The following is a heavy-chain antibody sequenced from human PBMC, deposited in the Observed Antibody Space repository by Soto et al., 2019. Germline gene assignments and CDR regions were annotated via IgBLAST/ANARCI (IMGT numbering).Heavy chain of an antibody. Sequence: SETLSLTCAVSGGSISSRGYSWSWIRQPPGKGLEWVGYIYHSGDTSSYNPSLKSRVSMSVDTSKNQFSLKLRSVSADDTAVYFCARVSYFRGFDWLFAFDSWGQGALVTVSS. J-gene: IGHJ4*02. CDR3: ARVSYFRGFDWLFAFDS. D-gene: IGHD3-9*01. V-gene: IGHV4-30-2*01. CDR1: GGSISSRGYS. CDR2: IYHSGDT.